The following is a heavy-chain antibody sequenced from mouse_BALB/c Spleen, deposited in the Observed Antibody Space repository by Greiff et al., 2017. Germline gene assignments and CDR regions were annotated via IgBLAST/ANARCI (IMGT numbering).Heavy chain of an antibody. CDR3: ARDERGSSGYWFAY. CDR2: IWAGGST. V-gene: IGHV2-9*02. J-gene: IGHJ3*01. D-gene: IGHD3-1*01. Sequence: QVQLKESGPGLVAPSQSLSITCTVSGFSLTSYGVHWVRQPPGKGLEWLGVIWAGGSTNYNSALMSRLSISKDNSKSQVFLKMNSLQTDDTAMYYCARDERGSSGYWFAYWGQGTLVTVSA. CDR1: GFSLTSYG.